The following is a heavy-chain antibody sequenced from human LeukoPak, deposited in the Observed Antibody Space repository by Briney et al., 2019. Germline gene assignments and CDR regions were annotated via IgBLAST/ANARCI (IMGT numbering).Heavy chain of an antibody. V-gene: IGHV4-39*07. J-gene: IGHJ3*02. CDR3: ARALGAFDI. Sequence: SETLSLTCTVSGGSISSSSYYWSWIRQPPGKGLEWIGEINHSGSTNYNPSLKSRVTISVDTSKNQFSLKLSSVTAADTAVYYCARALGAFDIWGQGTMVTVS. CDR2: INHSGST. CDR1: GGSISSSSYY.